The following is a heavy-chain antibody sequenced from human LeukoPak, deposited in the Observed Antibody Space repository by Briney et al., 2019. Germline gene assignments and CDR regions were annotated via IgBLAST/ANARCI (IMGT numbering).Heavy chain of an antibody. Sequence: PGGSLRLSCAASGFTFSNYGMHWVRQAPGRGLECVAYICYDGGNRYYTDSVKGGFTISRDNSENTLYLRMNSLRAQDTAVYYCARSYYYDSSHTADYWGQGTLVIVSS. CDR2: ICYDGGNR. CDR1: GFTFSNYG. V-gene: IGHV3-33*01. J-gene: IGHJ4*02. D-gene: IGHD3-22*01. CDR3: ARSYYYDSSHTADY.